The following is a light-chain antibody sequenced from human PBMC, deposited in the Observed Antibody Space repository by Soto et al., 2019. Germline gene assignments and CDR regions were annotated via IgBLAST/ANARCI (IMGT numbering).Light chain of an antibody. CDR2: AAS. V-gene: IGKV1-9*01. CDR1: QGIGSY. CDR3: QQLNSYPYT. Sequence: DIQLTHSPSFLSASVGDRVTITCRASQGIGSYLAWYQQKPGKAPKLLIYAASTLQSGVPSRFSGSGSGTEFTLTISSLQPEDFATYYFQQLNSYPYTFGQGTKLEIK. J-gene: IGKJ2*01.